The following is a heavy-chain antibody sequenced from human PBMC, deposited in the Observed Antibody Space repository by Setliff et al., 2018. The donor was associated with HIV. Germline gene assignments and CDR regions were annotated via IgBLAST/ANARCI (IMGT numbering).Heavy chain of an antibody. Sequence: SETLSLTCAVYGGSVSGHHWGWFRQPPGKGLEWIGEINHSGSTNYNPSLKSRVTVSVDTSKNQFSLSLTSVTGADTAVYYYARGGASSKYLDPWGQGTLVTVSS. CDR2: INHSGST. CDR1: GGSVSGHH. CDR3: ARGGASSKYLDP. D-gene: IGHD2-15*01. J-gene: IGHJ5*02. V-gene: IGHV4-34*01.